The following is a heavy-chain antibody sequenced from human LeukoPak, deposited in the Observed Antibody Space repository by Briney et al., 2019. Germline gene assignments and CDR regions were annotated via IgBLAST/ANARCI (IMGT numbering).Heavy chain of an antibody. D-gene: IGHD2-2*01. Sequence: GGSLRLSCAASGFTFSSYAMSWVRQAPGKGLEWVLAISGGGIGIYYADSLKGRFTISRDDSKNTLYLQMNSLRAEDTAVYYCTRRRGNQQPIDYWGQGTLVTVSS. J-gene: IGHJ4*02. CDR2: ISGGGIGI. V-gene: IGHV3-23*01. CDR3: TRRRGNQQPIDY. CDR1: GFTFSSYA.